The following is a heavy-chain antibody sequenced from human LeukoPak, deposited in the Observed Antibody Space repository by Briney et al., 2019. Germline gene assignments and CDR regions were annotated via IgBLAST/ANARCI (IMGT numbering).Heavy chain of an antibody. J-gene: IGHJ6*03. CDR1: GYTFTGYY. V-gene: IGHV1-2*02. CDR3: ARVPLYYYYMDV. CDR2: INPNSGGT. Sequence: ASVKVSCKASGYTFTGYYMHWVRQAPGQGLEWMGWINPNSGGTNYAQKFQGRVTMTRDTSISTAYMELSRLRSDDTAVYYCARVPLYYYYMDVWGKGTTVTVSS.